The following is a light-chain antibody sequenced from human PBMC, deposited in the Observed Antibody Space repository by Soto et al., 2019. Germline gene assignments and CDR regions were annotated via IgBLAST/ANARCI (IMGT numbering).Light chain of an antibody. Sequence: QPVLTQPASVSGSPGQSLRIPCAGTRSDIGASNTVSWYQDLPGRSPTLIIYEATNRPSGVSERCSGSKSGDTASLTISGLQADDESEYFCISYSTADTVVFGGGTKVTVL. CDR3: ISYSTADTVV. CDR1: RSDIGASNT. CDR2: EAT. V-gene: IGLV2-14*01. J-gene: IGLJ1*01.